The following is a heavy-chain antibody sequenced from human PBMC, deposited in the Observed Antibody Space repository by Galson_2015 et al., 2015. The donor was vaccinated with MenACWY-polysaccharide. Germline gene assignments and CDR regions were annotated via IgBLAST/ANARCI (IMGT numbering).Heavy chain of an antibody. V-gene: IGHV3-23*01. J-gene: IGHJ4*02. CDR1: GFTFSSYV. Sequence: SLRLSCAASGFTFSSYVMIWVRQAPGKGLEWVSVISAGGGTTYYADSVKGRFTISRDNSKNTLYLQMNSLRAEDTALYYCARRGIVAAVTDYWGQGTLVTVSS. D-gene: IGHD6-13*01. CDR2: ISAGGGTT. CDR3: ARRGIVAAVTDY.